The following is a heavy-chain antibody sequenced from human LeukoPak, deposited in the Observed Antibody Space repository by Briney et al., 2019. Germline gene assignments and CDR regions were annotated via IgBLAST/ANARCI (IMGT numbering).Heavy chain of an antibody. CDR2: ISGSGGST. J-gene: IGHJ5*02. CDR1: GFTFSSYA. CDR3: ANDQLRVPAAIRGRYNWFDP. Sequence: GGSLRLSCAASGFTFSSYAMSWVRQAPGKGLEWVSAISGSGGSTYYADSVKGRFTISRDNSKNTLYLQMNSLRAEDTAVYYCANDQLRVPAAIRGRYNWFDPWGQGTLVTVSS. V-gene: IGHV3-23*01. D-gene: IGHD2-2*02.